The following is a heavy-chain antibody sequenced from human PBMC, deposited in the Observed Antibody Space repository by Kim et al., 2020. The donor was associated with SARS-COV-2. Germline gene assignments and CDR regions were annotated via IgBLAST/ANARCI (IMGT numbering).Heavy chain of an antibody. Sequence: SETLPLPCAVYGGSFSGYYWSWIRQPPGKGLEWIGEINHSGRTNYNPSLKSRVTISVDTSKNQFSLKLTSVTAADTAVYFCARRLSNTSGWGSHYCDLWGQGILVTVSS. CDR3: ARRLSNTSGWGSHYCDL. CDR2: INHSGRT. V-gene: IGHV4-34*01. CDR1: GGSFSGYY. D-gene: IGHD3-10*01. J-gene: IGHJ4*02.